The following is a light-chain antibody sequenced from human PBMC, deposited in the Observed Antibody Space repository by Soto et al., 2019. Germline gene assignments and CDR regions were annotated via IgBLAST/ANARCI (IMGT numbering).Light chain of an antibody. J-gene: IGKJ1*01. CDR3: QQYDSYSWT. V-gene: IGKV1-5*03. Sequence: IQVPQSPSTLSAPLPARLTITYRASQTISSWLAWYQQKPGKAPNLLIFKASSLQTGVPSKFSGSGSGTEFTLTISSLQPDDFATYYCQQYDSYSWTFGQGTKVDIK. CDR1: QTISSW. CDR2: KAS.